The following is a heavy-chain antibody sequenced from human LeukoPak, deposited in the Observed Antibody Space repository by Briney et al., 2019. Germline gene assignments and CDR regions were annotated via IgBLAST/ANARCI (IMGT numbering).Heavy chain of an antibody. CDR1: GYTFTSYG. D-gene: IGHD6-19*01. CDR2: INPNSGGT. CDR3: ARGRQWLTRGSNWFDP. V-gene: IGHV1-2*02. Sequence: ASVKVSCKASGYTFTSYGISWVRQAPGQGLEWMGWINPNSGGTNYAQKFQGRVTMTRDTSISTAYMELSRLRSDDTAVYYCARGRQWLTRGSNWFDPWGQGTLVTVSS. J-gene: IGHJ5*02.